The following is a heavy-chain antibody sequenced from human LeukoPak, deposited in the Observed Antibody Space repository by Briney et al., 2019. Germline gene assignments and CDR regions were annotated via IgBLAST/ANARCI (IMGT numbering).Heavy chain of an antibody. Sequence: GGSLRLSCAASGFIFSSYEMNWVRQAPGKGLDWVSFISGSDNTIYYTDSVKGRFTISRDNAKNSLFLQMNSLRDEDTAVYYCTRGSPTNGGSYWALFDYWGQGAQVTVSS. J-gene: IGHJ4*02. CDR1: GFIFSSYE. D-gene: IGHD1-26*01. V-gene: IGHV3-48*03. CDR2: ISGSDNTI. CDR3: TRGSPTNGGSYWALFDY.